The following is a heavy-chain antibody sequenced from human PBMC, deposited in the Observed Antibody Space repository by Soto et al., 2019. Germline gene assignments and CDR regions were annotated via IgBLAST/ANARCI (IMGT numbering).Heavy chain of an antibody. CDR2: FYSGGST. CDR1: GFTVSSNY. D-gene: IGHD6-13*01. CDR3: ASASGKRLDFDY. J-gene: IGHJ4*02. Sequence: PGGSLRLSCAASGFTVSSNYMSWVRQAPGKGLEWVSVFYSGGSTYYADSVKGRFTISRDNSKNTLYLQMNSLRAEDTAVYYCASASGKRLDFDYWGQGTLVTVSS. V-gene: IGHV3-66*01.